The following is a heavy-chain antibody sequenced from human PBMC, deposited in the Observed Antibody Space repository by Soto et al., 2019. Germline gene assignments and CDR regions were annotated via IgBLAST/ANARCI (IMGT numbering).Heavy chain of an antibody. CDR2: ISAHNGNT. Sequence: QVHLVQSGAEVKKPGASVQVSCKGSGYTFTSYGITWVRQAPGQGREWMGWISAHNGNTNYAQKLQGRVTVTTDTSTSPAYMELRSLGSDDTGVDYWARGRYGDYWGQGAVVTVSS. CDR3: ARGRYGDY. D-gene: IGHD1-1*01. J-gene: IGHJ4*02. V-gene: IGHV1-18*01. CDR1: GYTFTSYG.